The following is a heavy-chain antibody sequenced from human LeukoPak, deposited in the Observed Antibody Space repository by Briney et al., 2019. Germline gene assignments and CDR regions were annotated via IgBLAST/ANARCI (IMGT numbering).Heavy chain of an antibody. CDR2: INHSGGT. Sequence: SETLSLTCAVYGGSFSGYYWSWIRQPPGKGLEWIGEINHSGGTNYNPSLKSRVTISVDTSKNQFSLKLSSVTAADTAVYYCARRSQYNWFDPWGQGTLVTVSS. J-gene: IGHJ5*02. V-gene: IGHV4-34*01. CDR1: GGSFSGYY. CDR3: ARRSQYNWFDP.